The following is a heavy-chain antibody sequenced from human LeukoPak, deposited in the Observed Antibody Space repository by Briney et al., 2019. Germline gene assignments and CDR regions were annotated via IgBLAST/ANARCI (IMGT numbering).Heavy chain of an antibody. CDR3: ARDYYGSGSYYNGWFDP. CDR2: IIPIFGTA. D-gene: IGHD3-10*01. J-gene: IGHJ5*02. CDR1: GGTFSSYA. V-gene: IGHV1-69*13. Sequence: SVKVSCKAPGGTFSSYAISWVRQAPGQGLEWMGGIIPIFGTANYAQKFQGRVTITADESTSTAYMELSSLRSEDTAVYYCARDYYGSGSYYNGWFDPLGQGTLVTVSS.